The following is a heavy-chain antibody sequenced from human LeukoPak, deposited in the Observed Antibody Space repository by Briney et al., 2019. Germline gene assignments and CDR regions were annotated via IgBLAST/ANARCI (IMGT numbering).Heavy chain of an antibody. CDR2: IIPIFGTA. D-gene: IGHD6-13*01. CDR3: ASTLHIAALPYYYYMDV. CDR1: GGTFSSYA. V-gene: IGHV1-69*05. J-gene: IGHJ6*03. Sequence: SVKVSCKASGGTFSSYAISWVRQAPGQGLEWMGGIIPIFGTANYAQKFQGRVTITTDESTITAYMELSSLRSEDTAVYYCASTLHIAALPYYYYMDVWGKGTTVTVS.